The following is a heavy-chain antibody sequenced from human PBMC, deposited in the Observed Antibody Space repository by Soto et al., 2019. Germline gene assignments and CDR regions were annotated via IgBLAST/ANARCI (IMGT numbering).Heavy chain of an antibody. CDR3: AGNIAAAGRRYYGMDV. V-gene: IGHV4-4*07. CDR1: GGSMSGYY. J-gene: IGHJ6*02. Sequence: QVQLQESGPGLVKPSETLSLTCTVSGGSMSGYYWSWIRQSAGKGLEWIGRVYTSETTYYNPSLKSRVTMSLDTSKNQFSLNLYSLTAADTAVYYCAGNIAAAGRRYYGMDVLGQGTTVTVSS. CDR2: VYTSETT. D-gene: IGHD6-13*01.